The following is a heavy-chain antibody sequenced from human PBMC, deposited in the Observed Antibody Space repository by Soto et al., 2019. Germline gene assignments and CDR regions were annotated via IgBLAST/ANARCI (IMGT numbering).Heavy chain of an antibody. Sequence: QVQLQQWGAGLLKPSETLSLTCAVYGGSFSGYYWNWFRQPPGKGLEWIGEINHSGSTNYNPSLKRRVTLSVDTSKNQFSLKLSSVTDADTAVYYCARGWGRRFDYWGQGTLVTVSS. J-gene: IGHJ4*02. CDR2: INHSGST. D-gene: IGHD7-27*01. CDR3: ARGWGRRFDY. CDR1: GGSFSGYY. V-gene: IGHV4-34*01.